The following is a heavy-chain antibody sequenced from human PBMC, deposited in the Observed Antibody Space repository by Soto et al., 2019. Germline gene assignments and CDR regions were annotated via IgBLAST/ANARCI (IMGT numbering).Heavy chain of an antibody. CDR3: ARDSDYYDSSGYLTDYYYYYGMDV. CDR2: IYHSGST. D-gene: IGHD3-22*01. CDR1: GYSISSGYY. J-gene: IGHJ6*02. V-gene: IGHV4-38-2*02. Sequence: SETLSLTCAVSGYSISSGYYWGWIRQPPGKGLEWIGSIYHSGSTYYNPSLKSRVTISVDTSKNQFSLKLSSVTAADTAVYYCARDSDYYDSSGYLTDYYYYYGMDVWGQGNTVTVSS.